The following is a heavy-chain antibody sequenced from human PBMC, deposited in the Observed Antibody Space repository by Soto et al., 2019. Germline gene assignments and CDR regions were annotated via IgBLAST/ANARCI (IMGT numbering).Heavy chain of an antibody. J-gene: IGHJ6*02. CDR1: GYTFTSYG. CDR3: GRDLYQSVFYYGMDV. D-gene: IGHD2-2*01. CDR2: ISTYNRNT. V-gene: IGHV1-18*01. Sequence: QVQVMQSGAEVKKPGASVKVSCKASGYTFTSYGISWVRQAPGQGLEWMGWISTYNRNTNDAQKLQGRVTMTTDTSTRTAYMELRSLRSDDTAVYYCGRDLYQSVFYYGMDVWGQGTTVTVSS.